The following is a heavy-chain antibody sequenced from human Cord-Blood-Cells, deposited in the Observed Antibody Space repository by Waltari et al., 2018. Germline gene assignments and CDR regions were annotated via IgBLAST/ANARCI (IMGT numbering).Heavy chain of an antibody. CDR1: GFTFSSYS. CDR3: ATTGWYSNYDFDY. D-gene: IGHD4-4*01. Sequence: EVQLVESGGGLVKPGGSLRLSCAASGFTFSSYSMNWVRPAPGKGLEWVSSISSSSSYIYYADSVKGRVTISRDNAKNSLYLQMNSLGAEDTAVYYCATTGWYSNYDFDYWGQGTLVTVSS. V-gene: IGHV3-21*01. CDR2: ISSSSSYI. J-gene: IGHJ4*02.